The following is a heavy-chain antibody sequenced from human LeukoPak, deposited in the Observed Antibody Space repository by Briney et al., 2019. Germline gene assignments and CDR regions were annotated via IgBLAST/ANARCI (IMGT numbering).Heavy chain of an antibody. J-gene: IGHJ5*02. V-gene: IGHV4-59*01. CDR2: VYYSGST. CDR1: GGSMSPYY. D-gene: IGHD2-21*02. Sequence: PSETLSLTCAVSGGSMSPYYWSWIRQPPGKGLEWIGYVYYSGSTNYNPSLKSRVTISLDTSKNQFSLNLTSVTAADTAVYYCARGVGDSDSDNWFDPWGQGTLVTVPS. CDR3: ARGVGDSDSDNWFDP.